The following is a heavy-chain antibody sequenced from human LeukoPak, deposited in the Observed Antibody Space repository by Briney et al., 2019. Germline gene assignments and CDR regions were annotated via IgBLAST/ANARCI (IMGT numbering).Heavy chain of an antibody. D-gene: IGHD6-6*01. V-gene: IGHV4-61*02. CDR3: AREAWHGSSSGDWFDP. CDR2: IYTSGST. J-gene: IGHJ5*02. Sequence: PSETLSLTCTVFGGSISSGIYYWSWIRQPAGKGLEWIGRIYTSGSTNYNPSLKSRVTISVDTSKNQFSLKLSSVTAADTAVYYCAREAWHGSSSGDWFDPWGQGILVTVSS. CDR1: GGSISSGIYY.